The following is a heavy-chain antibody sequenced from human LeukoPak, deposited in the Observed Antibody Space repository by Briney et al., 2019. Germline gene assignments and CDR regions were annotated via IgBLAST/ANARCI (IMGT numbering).Heavy chain of an antibody. CDR3: ARVCSSTSCYAWFDP. CDR2: IYTSGCT. D-gene: IGHD2-2*01. J-gene: IGHJ5*02. CDR1: GGSISSYY. V-gene: IGHV4-4*07. Sequence: SETLSLTCTVSGGSISSYYWSWIRQPAGTGLEWIGRIYTSGCTNYNPSLQSRVTMSVDTSKNQFSLKLSSVTAADTAVYYCARVCSSTSCYAWFDPWGQGTLVTVSS.